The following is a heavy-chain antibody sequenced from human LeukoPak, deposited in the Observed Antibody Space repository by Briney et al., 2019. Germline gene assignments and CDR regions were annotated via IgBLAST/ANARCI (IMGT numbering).Heavy chain of an antibody. Sequence: GASVKVSCKASGYTFTSYGISWVRQAPGQGLEWMGWISAYDGNTNYAQKLQGRVTMTTDTSTSTAYMELRSLRSDDTAVYYCAGVRGAIAVAGTGDYWGQGTLVTVSS. J-gene: IGHJ4*02. CDR1: GYTFTSYG. CDR2: ISAYDGNT. V-gene: IGHV1-18*01. D-gene: IGHD6-19*01. CDR3: AGVRGAIAVAGTGDY.